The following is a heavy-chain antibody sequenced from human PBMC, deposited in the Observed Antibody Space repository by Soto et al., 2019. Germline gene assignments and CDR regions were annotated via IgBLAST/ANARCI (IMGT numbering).Heavy chain of an antibody. Sequence: EVPLLEAGGGLVQPGGSLRLSCAASGFSFRNYGTSWVRQAPGKGLEWLSAIIGNGDTAYYADSVRGRFTISRDNSKNTLYLQLNDLGAEDTAIYYCAKDYDYGDSLPFDYWGQGTLVTVSS. D-gene: IGHD4-17*01. J-gene: IGHJ4*02. CDR3: AKDYDYGDSLPFDY. V-gene: IGHV3-23*01. CDR2: IIGNGDTA. CDR1: GFSFRNYG.